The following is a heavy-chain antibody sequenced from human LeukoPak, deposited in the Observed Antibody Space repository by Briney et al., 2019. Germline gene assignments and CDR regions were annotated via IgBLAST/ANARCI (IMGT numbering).Heavy chain of an antibody. J-gene: IGHJ5*02. CDR2: INHSGST. Sequence: SETLPLTCAVYGGSFSGYYWSWIRQPPGKGLEWIGEINHSGSTNYNPSLKSRVTISVDTSKNQFSLKLSSVTAADTAVYYCARAPHLYYDFWSGSENWFDPWGQGTLVTVSS. D-gene: IGHD3-3*01. V-gene: IGHV4-34*01. CDR1: GGSFSGYY. CDR3: ARAPHLYYDFWSGSENWFDP.